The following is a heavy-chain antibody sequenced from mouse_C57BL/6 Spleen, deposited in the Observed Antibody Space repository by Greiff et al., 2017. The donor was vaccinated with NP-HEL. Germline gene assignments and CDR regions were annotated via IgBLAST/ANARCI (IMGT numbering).Heavy chain of an antibody. V-gene: IGHV14-4*01. J-gene: IGHJ2*01. CDR3: PSYYYGSSYGY. CDR1: GFNIKDDY. D-gene: IGHD1-1*01. Sequence: VQLQQSGAELVRPGASVKLSCTASGFNIKDDYMHWVKQRPEQGLEWIGWIDPENGDTEYASKFQGKATITADTSSNTAYLQLSSLTSEDTAVYYCPSYYYGSSYGYWGQGTTLTVSS. CDR2: IDPENGDT.